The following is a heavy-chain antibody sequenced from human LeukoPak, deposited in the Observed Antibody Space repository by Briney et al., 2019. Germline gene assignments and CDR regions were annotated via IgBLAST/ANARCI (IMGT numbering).Heavy chain of an antibody. CDR2: INWNGGST. D-gene: IGHD2-15*01. CDR3: ARGVGLEYAFDI. CDR1: GFTFDDYG. J-gene: IGHJ3*02. Sequence: PGGSLRLSCAASGFTFDDYGMSWVRQAPEKGLEWVSGINWNGGSTGYADSVKGRFTISRDHAKHSLYLQVNSLRAEGTALYYCARGVGLEYAFDIWGQGTMVTVSS. V-gene: IGHV3-20*04.